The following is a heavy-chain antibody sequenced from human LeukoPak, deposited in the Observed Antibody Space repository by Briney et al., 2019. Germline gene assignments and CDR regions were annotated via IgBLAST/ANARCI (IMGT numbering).Heavy chain of an antibody. V-gene: IGHV4-59*12. CDR2: IYYSGST. D-gene: IGHD4-17*01. CDR3: ARVLRKGPYGDGGYFYFYMDV. CDR1: GGSISSYY. Sequence: PSETLSLTCTVSGGSISSYYWSWIRQPPGKGLEWIGYIYYSGSTNYNPSLKSRVTISEDTSKNQFSLQLNSVTPEDTAVYYCARVLRKGPYGDGGYFYFYMDVWGKGTTVTVSS. J-gene: IGHJ6*03.